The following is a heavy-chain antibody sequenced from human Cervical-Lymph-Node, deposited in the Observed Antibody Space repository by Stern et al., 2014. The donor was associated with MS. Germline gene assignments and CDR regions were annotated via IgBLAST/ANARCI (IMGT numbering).Heavy chain of an antibody. CDR3: TRLNYFDSSGYAYYYYGMDV. J-gene: IGHJ6*02. D-gene: IGHD3-22*01. Sequence: EVQLEESGGGLVKPGGSLRLSCAASGFTFSYAWMSWVRQAPGKGLQWVGRIKSKNDGGTTDYAAPVKGRFTISRDDSKNTLYLEMNSLKTEDTAVYYCTRLNYFDSSGYAYYYYGMDVWGQGTTVTVSS. CDR1: GFTFSYAW. V-gene: IGHV3-15*01. CDR2: IKSKNDGGTT.